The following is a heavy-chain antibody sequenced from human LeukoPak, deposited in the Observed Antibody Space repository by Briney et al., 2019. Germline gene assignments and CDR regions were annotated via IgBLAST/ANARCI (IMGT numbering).Heavy chain of an antibody. CDR2: INPYSGGT. V-gene: IGHV1-2*02. CDR3: ARDGKGGYPFDF. J-gene: IGHJ4*02. D-gene: IGHD5-12*01. CDR1: GYTFSAYN. Sequence: ASVKVSCKASGYTFSAYNMHWVRQAPGQGLEWMGWINPYSGGTNCAQKFQGRVTMTRDTSISTAFMELSSLRSDDTAVYYCARDGKGGYPFDFWGQGTLVTVSS.